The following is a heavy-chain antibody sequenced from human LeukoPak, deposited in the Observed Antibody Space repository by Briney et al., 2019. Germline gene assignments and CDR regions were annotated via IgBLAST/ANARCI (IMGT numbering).Heavy chain of an antibody. J-gene: IGHJ4*02. V-gene: IGHV4-59*08. CDR2: IYHSGST. D-gene: IGHD3-9*01. Sequence: SETLSLTCTVSGGSISSYYWSWIRQPPGKGLEWIGSIYHSGSTYYNPSLKSRVTISVDTSKNQFSLKLSSVTAADTAVYYCARISGTYDILTGLRPYYFDYWGQGTLVTVSS. CDR1: GGSISSYY. CDR3: ARISGTYDILTGLRPYYFDY.